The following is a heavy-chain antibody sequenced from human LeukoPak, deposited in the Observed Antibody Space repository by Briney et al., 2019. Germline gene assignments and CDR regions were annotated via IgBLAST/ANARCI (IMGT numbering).Heavy chain of an antibody. J-gene: IGHJ4*02. CDR3: TTYTVTTPYFFDY. CDR1: GFTFNNAW. CDR2: IKSKTDGGTT. D-gene: IGHD4-17*01. Sequence: PGGSLRLSCAASGFTFNNAWMNWVRQAPGKGLEWVGRIKSKTDGGTTDYAAPVKGRFTTSRDDSKNTLYLQMNSLKTEDTAMYYCTTYTVTTPYFFDYWGQGTLVTVSS. V-gene: IGHV3-15*07.